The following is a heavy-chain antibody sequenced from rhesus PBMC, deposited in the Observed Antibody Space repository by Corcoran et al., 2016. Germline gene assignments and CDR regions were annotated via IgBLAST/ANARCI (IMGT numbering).Heavy chain of an antibody. CDR1: GGSISSGYG. D-gene: IGHD5-30*01. V-gene: IGHV4S7*01. J-gene: IGHJ4*01. Sequence: QVQLQESGPGLVKPSETLSLTCAVSGGSISSGYGWSWIRQPPGKGLEWIGHIYVSIGHTYYNPPLKRRVTFSKDTSKNQFSLKLGSVTAADTAVYYCARKRGYGGYSPYFDYWGQGVLVTVSS. CDR3: ARKRGYGGYSPYFDY. CDR2: IYVSIGHT.